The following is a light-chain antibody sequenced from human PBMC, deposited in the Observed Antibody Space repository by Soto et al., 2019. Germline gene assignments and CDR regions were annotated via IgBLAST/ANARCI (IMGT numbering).Light chain of an antibody. Sequence: QSALTQPASVSGSPGQSITISCTGTSSDVGSCNCVSWYQQHPGKAPTLMIYEVNKRPSGISNRFSGSKSGNTASLTISGLQAEDEADYYCCSSVGSPNWVFGGGTNSPS. CDR1: SSDVGSCNC. V-gene: IGLV2-23*02. J-gene: IGLJ3*02. CDR2: EVN. CDR3: CSSVGSPNWV.